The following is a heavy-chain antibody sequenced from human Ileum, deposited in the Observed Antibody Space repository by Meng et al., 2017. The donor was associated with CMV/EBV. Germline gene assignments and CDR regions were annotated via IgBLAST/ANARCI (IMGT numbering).Heavy chain of an antibody. J-gene: IGHJ4*02. CDR2: INSDGTIT. V-gene: IGHV3-74*01. CDR1: GFTLNDYY. Sequence: ASGFTLNDYYMYWVRQAPGKGLVWVSRINSDGTITYYADSLEGRFTISRDNTKNTLYLQMNSLRAEDTAIYYCARGGYDFWTDYLHYWGQGTLVTVSS. D-gene: IGHD3-3*01. CDR3: ARGGYDFWTDYLHY.